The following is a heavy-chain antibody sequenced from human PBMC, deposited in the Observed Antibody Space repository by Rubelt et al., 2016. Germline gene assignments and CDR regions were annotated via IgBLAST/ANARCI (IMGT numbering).Heavy chain of an antibody. CDR1: GGSISSSSCY. CDR3: ARRPYSNYGMNWFDP. V-gene: IGHV4-39*01. D-gene: IGHD4-11*01. Sequence: QLQLQESGPGLVKPSETLSLTCTVSGGSISSSSCYWGWIRQPPGKGLEWIGSIYYSGSTYYNPSLKSLVTISVDTSKNQFSLKLSSVTAADTAVYYCARRPYSNYGMNWFDPWGQGTLVTVSS. CDR2: IYYSGST. J-gene: IGHJ5*02.